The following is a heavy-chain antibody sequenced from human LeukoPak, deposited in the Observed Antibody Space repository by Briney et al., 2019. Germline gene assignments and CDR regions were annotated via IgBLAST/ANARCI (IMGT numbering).Heavy chain of an antibody. CDR1: GFTVSSNY. V-gene: IGHV3-23*01. D-gene: IGHD1-1*01. Sequence: GGSLRLSCAASGFTVSSNYMSWVRQAPGKGLEWVSAISGSGGSTYYADSVKGRFTISRDNSKNTLYLQMNSLRAEDTAVYYCAKDRWTEVDAFDIWGQGTMVTVSS. CDR3: AKDRWTEVDAFDI. J-gene: IGHJ3*02. CDR2: ISGSGGST.